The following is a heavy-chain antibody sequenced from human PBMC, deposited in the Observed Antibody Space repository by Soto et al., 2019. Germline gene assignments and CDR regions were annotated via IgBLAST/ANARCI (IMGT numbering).Heavy chain of an antibody. V-gene: IGHV1-46*01. CDR2: IHPTGGSA. CDR1: GYTFTTYY. Sequence: VQLVQSGAEVKEPGASLKVSCKASGYTFTTYYMHWVRQAPGHAPEWLGVIHPTGGSATYAQNFQGRVTMTRDTSTSTAYIEVRSLRSEDTAVYYCAREALDYYSGMDVWGQGTTVAVSS. CDR3: AREALDYYSGMDV. J-gene: IGHJ6*02.